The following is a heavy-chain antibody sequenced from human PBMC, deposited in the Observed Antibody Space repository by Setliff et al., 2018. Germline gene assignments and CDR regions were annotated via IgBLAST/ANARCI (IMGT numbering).Heavy chain of an antibody. CDR3: ARSDHLVVDGFDV. CDR2: ISAYNGNT. CDR1: GYTFTSYG. J-gene: IGHJ3*01. D-gene: IGHD3-16*01. Sequence: ASVKVSCKASGYTFTSYGISWVRQAPGQGLEWMGWISAYNGNTNYAQKFQGWVSMTRDTSITTAYMELSRLTSDDMAVYFCARSDHLVVDGFDVWGQGTMVTVSS. V-gene: IGHV1-18*03.